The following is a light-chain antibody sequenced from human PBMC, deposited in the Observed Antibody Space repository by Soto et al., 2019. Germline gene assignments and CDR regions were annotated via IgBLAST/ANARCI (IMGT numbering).Light chain of an antibody. Sequence: DIQMTQPPSSLSASVGDRVTITCQASQAIRNYLNWYQQRPGKAPKLLIYGGSNLETGVPSRFSGRGSATDFTLTISSLQPEDIATYYCQQYDVLPPTFGGGTTVDIK. V-gene: IGKV1-33*01. J-gene: IGKJ4*01. CDR3: QQYDVLPPT. CDR2: GGS. CDR1: QAIRNY.